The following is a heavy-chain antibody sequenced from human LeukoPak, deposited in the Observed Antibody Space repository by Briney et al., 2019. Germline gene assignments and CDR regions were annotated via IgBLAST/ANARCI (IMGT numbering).Heavy chain of an antibody. Sequence: ASVKVSCKASGYTFTSYAMHWVRQAPGQRLEWMGWINAGNGNTKYSQKFQGRVTITRDTSASTAYMELSSLRSEDTAVYYCARDSRYCSGGSCYSTDWFDPWAREPWSPSPQ. D-gene: IGHD2-15*01. V-gene: IGHV1-3*01. J-gene: IGHJ5*02. CDR3: ARDSRYCSGGSCYSTDWFDP. CDR1: GYTFTSYA. CDR2: INAGNGNT.